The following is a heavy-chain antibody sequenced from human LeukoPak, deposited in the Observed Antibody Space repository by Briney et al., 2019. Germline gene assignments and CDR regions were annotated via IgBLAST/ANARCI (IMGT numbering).Heavy chain of an antibody. Sequence: NASETLSLTCAVYGGSFSNYYWSWIRQPPGKALEWIGEINDSGRTNYNPSLMSRVTVSVDTSKNQFSLRLTSVTATDTAVYYCARRWNYGRNYYIDVWGNGATVSVSS. CDR2: INDSGRT. J-gene: IGHJ6*03. D-gene: IGHD1-7*01. V-gene: IGHV4-34*01. CDR1: GGSFSNYY. CDR3: ARRWNYGRNYYIDV.